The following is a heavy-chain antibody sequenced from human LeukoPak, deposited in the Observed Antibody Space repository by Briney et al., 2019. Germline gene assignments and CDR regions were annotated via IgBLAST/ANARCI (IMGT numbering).Heavy chain of an antibody. Sequence: SETLSLTCAVSGDSISSSSYYWVWLRQPPGKGLEWIATIHYTGSTYYNPSLKSRVTISVDTSKNQFSLKLSSVTAADTAMYYCARYWGPYDNSGAYFDYWGQGTLVTVSS. J-gene: IGHJ4*02. CDR3: ARYWGPYDNSGAYFDY. CDR1: GDSISSSSYY. D-gene: IGHD3-22*01. V-gene: IGHV4-39*01. CDR2: IHYTGST.